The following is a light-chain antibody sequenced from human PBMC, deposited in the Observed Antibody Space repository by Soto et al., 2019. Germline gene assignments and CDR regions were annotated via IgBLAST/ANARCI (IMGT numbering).Light chain of an antibody. CDR3: QTWGSGIVV. CDR2: LNSDGSH. CDR1: SGXSNYA. J-gene: IGLJ2*01. Sequence: QPVLTQSPSASASLGASVKLTCTLSSGXSNYAIAWHQQQSEKGPRYLMKLNSDGSHSKGDGIPDRFSGSSSGAERYLTXXXLXXXXXXDYYCQTWGSGIVVFGGGTKLTVL. V-gene: IGLV4-69*01.